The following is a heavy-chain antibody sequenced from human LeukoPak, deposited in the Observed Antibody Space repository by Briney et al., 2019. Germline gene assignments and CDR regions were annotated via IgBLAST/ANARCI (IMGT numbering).Heavy chain of an antibody. CDR2: VNPNSGGT. D-gene: IGHD3-22*01. Sequence: ASVKVSCKASGYTFTGYYIHWVRQAPGQGLEWMGWVNPNSGGTKYTQNFEGRVTMTRDTSISTAYMEVSRLRSDDTAVYYCARDLDYNDNSDYDSFDVWGQGAMVTVSS. V-gene: IGHV1-2*02. CDR1: GYTFTGYY. J-gene: IGHJ3*01. CDR3: ARDLDYNDNSDYDSFDV.